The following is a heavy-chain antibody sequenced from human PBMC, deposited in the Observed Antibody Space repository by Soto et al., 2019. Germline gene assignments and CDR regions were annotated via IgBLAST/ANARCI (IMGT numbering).Heavy chain of an antibody. D-gene: IGHD2-15*01. Sequence: SETLFLTCTVSGGSLSRGGYYWGWIRQHPGKGLEWIGYIYYSGSTYYNPSLKSRVTISVDTSKNQFSLKLSSVTAADTAVYYCARESKLLPYYYGMDVWGQGTTVTVSS. CDR3: ARESKLLPYYYGMDV. CDR2: IYYSGST. J-gene: IGHJ6*02. CDR1: GGSLSRGGYY. V-gene: IGHV4-31*03.